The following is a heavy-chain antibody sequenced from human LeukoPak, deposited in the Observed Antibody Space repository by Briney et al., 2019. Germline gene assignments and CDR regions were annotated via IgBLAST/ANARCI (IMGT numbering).Heavy chain of an antibody. CDR3: AKTTVVKGERYHYYYYMDV. J-gene: IGHJ6*03. CDR1: GLTFSNYW. V-gene: IGHV3-7*03. CDR2: IKQDGSEK. Sequence: PGGSLRLSCAASGLTFSNYWMSWVRQAPGKGLEWVANIKQDGSEKYYVDSVKGRFTISRDNAKNSLYLQMNSLRAEDTAVYYCAKTTVVKGERYHYYYYMDVWGKGTTVTISS. D-gene: IGHD4-23*01.